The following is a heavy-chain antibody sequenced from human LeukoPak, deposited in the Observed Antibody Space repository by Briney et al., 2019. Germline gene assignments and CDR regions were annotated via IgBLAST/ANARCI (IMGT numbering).Heavy chain of an antibody. CDR3: VRVGYTNYGIDY. CDR1: GFDFSGYA. CDR2: IWYDGSNK. Sequence: GGSLRLSCAASGFDFSGYAMSWVRQAPGKGLEWVAVIWYDGSNKYYADSVKGRFTISRDSSKNTLDLQMNSLRAEDTAVYYCVRVGYTNYGIDYWGQGTLVTVSS. V-gene: IGHV3-33*08. J-gene: IGHJ4*02. D-gene: IGHD4-11*01.